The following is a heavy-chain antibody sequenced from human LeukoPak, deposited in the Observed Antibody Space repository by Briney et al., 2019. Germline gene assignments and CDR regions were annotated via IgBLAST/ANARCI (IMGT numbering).Heavy chain of an antibody. Sequence: PSETLSLTCTVSGGSISSYYWSWIRQPPGKGLEWIGYIYYSGSTNYNPSLKSQVTISVDTSKNQFSLKLSSVTAADTAVYYCARDSEGYYFDYWGQGTLVTVSS. V-gene: IGHV4-59*01. CDR2: IYYSGST. CDR3: ARDSEGYYFDY. J-gene: IGHJ4*02. CDR1: GGSISSYY.